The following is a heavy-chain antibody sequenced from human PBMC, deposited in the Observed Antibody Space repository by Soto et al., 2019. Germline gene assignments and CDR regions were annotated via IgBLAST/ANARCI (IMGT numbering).Heavy chain of an antibody. CDR2: TTSNKIYT. CDR3: XXCXRSXGGNFDPXRLDY. Sequence: QVXLVQSGAEVKKPGASVRVSCEASGFTLSNYAISWVRQAPGLGLEWMGWTTSNKIYTYYAQNFQGXXXXTXDTXXXXXXXXXXXXXXXXXXXXXXXXCXRSXGGNFDPXRLDYWGRGTLVTVSS. V-gene: IGHV1-18*01. J-gene: IGHJ4*02. D-gene: IGHD3-9*01. CDR1: GFTLSNYA.